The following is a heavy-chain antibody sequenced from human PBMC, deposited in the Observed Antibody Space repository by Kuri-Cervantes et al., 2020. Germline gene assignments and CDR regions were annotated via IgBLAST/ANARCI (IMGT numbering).Heavy chain of an antibody. CDR1: GFTFSSYA. Sequence: GESLKISCAASGFTFSSYAMHWVRQAPGKGLEWVAVISYDGSNKYYADSVKGRFTISRDNSKNTLYLQMNSLRAEDTAVYYCAKVFYERKHPIYGMDVWGQGTTVTVSS. D-gene: IGHD3-3*01. CDR2: ISYDGSNK. V-gene: IGHV3-30-3*01. J-gene: IGHJ6*02. CDR3: AKVFYERKHPIYGMDV.